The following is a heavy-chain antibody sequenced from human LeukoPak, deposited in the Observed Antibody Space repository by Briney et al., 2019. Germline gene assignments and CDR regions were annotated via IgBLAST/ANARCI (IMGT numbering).Heavy chain of an antibody. D-gene: IGHD3-16*01. CDR2: IIPIFGTA. V-gene: IGHV1-69*13. Sequence: RASVKVSCKASGGTFSSYAISWVRQAPGQGLEWMGRIIPIFGTANYAQKFQGRVTITADESTSTAYMELSSLRSEDTAVYYCARELSSGVWGDAFDIWGQGTMVTVSS. J-gene: IGHJ3*02. CDR1: GGTFSSYA. CDR3: ARELSSGVWGDAFDI.